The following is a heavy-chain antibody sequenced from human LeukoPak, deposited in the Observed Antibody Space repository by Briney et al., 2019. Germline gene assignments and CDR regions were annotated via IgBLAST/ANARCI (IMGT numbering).Heavy chain of an antibody. J-gene: IGHJ5*02. D-gene: IGHD3-10*01. Sequence: ASVKVSCKASGYTFTGYYMHWVRQAPGQGLEWMGWINPNSGGTNYAQKFQGRVTMTRDTSISTAYMELSRLRSDDTAVYYCARSSKIHYYGSGSYFLPRFDPWGQGTLVTVSS. V-gene: IGHV1-2*02. CDR2: INPNSGGT. CDR1: GYTFTGYY. CDR3: ARSSKIHYYGSGSYFLPRFDP.